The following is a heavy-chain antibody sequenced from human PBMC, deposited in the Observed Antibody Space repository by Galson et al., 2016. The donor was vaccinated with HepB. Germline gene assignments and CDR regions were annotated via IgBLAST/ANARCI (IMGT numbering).Heavy chain of an antibody. Sequence: SLRLSCAASGFTFSSYSMNWVRQAPRKGLEWVSYISSSSTIYYADSVKGRFTISRDNAKNSLYLQMNSLTDEDTSVYYCARDRRYYYYGMDVWGQGTTVTVSS. J-gene: IGHJ6*02. CDR2: ISSSSTI. CDR1: GFTFSSYS. V-gene: IGHV3-48*02. CDR3: ARDRRYYYYGMDV.